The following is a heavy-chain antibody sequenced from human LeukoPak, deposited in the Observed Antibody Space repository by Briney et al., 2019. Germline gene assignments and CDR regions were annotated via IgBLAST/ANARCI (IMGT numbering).Heavy chain of an antibody. CDR3: ARDQGYDYVWGSRGFDY. V-gene: IGHV3-30-3*01. CDR1: GFTFSSYA. CDR2: ISYDGSNK. J-gene: IGHJ4*02. Sequence: GGSMRLSCAASGFTFSSYAMHWVRQAPGKGLEWVAVISYDGSNKYYADSVKGRFTISRDNSKNTLYLQMNSLRAEDTAVYYCARDQGYDYVWGSRGFDYWGQGTLVTVSS. D-gene: IGHD3-16*01.